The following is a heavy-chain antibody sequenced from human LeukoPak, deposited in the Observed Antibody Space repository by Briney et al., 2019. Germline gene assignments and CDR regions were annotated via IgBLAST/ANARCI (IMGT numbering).Heavy chain of an antibody. CDR3: ARGVGSGSYTTLRYYYGMDV. D-gene: IGHD3-10*01. CDR2: IYHSGST. CDR1: GGSISSSNW. Sequence: SETLSLTCAVSGGSISSSNWWSWVLQPPGKGLEWIEEIYHSGSTNYNPSLKSRVTISVDKSKNQFSLKLSSVTAADTAVYYCARGVGSGSYTTLRYYYGMDVWGQGTTVTVSS. V-gene: IGHV4-4*02. J-gene: IGHJ6*02.